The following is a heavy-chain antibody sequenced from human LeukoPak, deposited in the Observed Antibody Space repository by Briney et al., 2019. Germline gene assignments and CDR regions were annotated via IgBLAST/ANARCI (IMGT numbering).Heavy chain of an antibody. CDR2: ISGSGGST. V-gene: IGHV3-23*01. CDR3: AKQQKNYDFWSGHDY. CDR1: GFTFSSYA. J-gene: IGHJ4*02. D-gene: IGHD3-3*01. Sequence: GGSLRLSCAASGFTFSSYAMSWVRQAPGKGLEWVSAISGSGGSTYYADSVKGRFTISRDNSKNTLYLQMNSLRAEDTAVYYCAKQQKNYDFWSGHDYWGQGTLVTVSS.